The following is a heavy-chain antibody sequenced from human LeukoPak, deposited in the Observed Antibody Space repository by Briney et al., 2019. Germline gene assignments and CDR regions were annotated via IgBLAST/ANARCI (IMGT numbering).Heavy chain of an antibody. Sequence: SETLSLTCTVSGGSISSSSYYWGWIRQPPGKGLEWIGSIYYSGSTYYNPSLKSRVTISVDTSKNQFSLKLSSVTAADTAVYYCARRPYCSSTSCYGGRYYYMDVWGKGTTVTVSS. CDR3: ARRPYCSSTSCYGGRYYYMDV. V-gene: IGHV4-39*07. J-gene: IGHJ6*03. D-gene: IGHD2-2*01. CDR1: GGSISSSSYY. CDR2: IYYSGST.